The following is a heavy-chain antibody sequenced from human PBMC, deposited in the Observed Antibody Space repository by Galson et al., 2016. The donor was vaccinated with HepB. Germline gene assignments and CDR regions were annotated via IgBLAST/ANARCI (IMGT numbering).Heavy chain of an antibody. J-gene: IGHJ5*02. V-gene: IGHV4-61*02. Sequence: TLSLTCTVSGGSISTIDYFWSWIRQPAGKGLEWIGRVDASGSTNSNPSLKGRVTILLDTSKNQISLELTSVTAADTAVYFCAREGRSYYRNWFDPWGQGILVTVSS. CDR3: AREGRSYYRNWFDP. D-gene: IGHD3-10*01. CDR2: VDASGST. CDR1: GGSISTIDYF.